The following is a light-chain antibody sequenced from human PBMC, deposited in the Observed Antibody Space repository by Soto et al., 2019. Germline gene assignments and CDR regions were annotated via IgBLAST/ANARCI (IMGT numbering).Light chain of an antibody. Sequence: DIQMTQSPSTLSASVGDSVTITCRASQRVVKWLAWYQQKPGKPPKVLIYDANTLENGVPSRFSGSGSGTEFTLTIRSLQPDDLATYYCQQYNSYLPYTVGQATKLEIK. CDR1: QRVVKW. CDR2: DAN. J-gene: IGKJ2*01. V-gene: IGKV1-5*01. CDR3: QQYNSYLPYT.